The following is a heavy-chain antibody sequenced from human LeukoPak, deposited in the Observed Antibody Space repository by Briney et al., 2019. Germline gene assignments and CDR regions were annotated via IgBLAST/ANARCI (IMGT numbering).Heavy chain of an antibody. Sequence: GGSLRLSCTASKFTFSHYGMQWVRQVPGRGPEWVANVNRDGSETYYLDSVKGRFTISKDNAKNSLYLQMNSLRAEDTALYHCARNNGMDVWGQGTTVIVSS. CDR3: ARNNGMDV. V-gene: IGHV3-7*03. CDR1: KFTFSHYG. CDR2: VNRDGSET. J-gene: IGHJ6*02.